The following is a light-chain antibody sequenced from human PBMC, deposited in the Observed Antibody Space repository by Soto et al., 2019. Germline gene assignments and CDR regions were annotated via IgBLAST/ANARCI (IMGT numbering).Light chain of an antibody. CDR1: QSVSSN. CDR2: GSS. Sequence: EIVMTQSPATLSVSPGERATLSCRASQSVSSNLAWYQQKPGQAPRLLIYGSSTRPAGIPARFSGSGSGTEFTLTISSLQSEDFAVYYCQKYNNWPTWTFGQGTKVEIK. V-gene: IGKV3-15*01. CDR3: QKYNNWPTWT. J-gene: IGKJ1*01.